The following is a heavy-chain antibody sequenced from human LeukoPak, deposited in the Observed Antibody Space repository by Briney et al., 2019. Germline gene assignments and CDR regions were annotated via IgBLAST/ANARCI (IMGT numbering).Heavy chain of an antibody. D-gene: IGHD5-18*01. CDR3: ARHRHSHCYDY. Sequence: SETLSLTCTVSGGSIRTSGNYWSWIRHHPGKGLEWMGCIYYSGATYDSPSLKSRLTVSVDTSKNQFFLDLTSVTAADTAVYYCARHRHSHCYDYWGQGTLVTVSS. CDR2: IYYSGAT. V-gene: IGHV4-31*03. J-gene: IGHJ4*02. CDR1: GGSIRTSGNY.